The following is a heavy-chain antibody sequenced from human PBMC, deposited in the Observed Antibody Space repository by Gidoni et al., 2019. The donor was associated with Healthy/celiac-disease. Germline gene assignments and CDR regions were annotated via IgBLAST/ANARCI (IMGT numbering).Heavy chain of an antibody. CDR3: ARGHSSGWYAAEYFQH. V-gene: IGHV1-69*02. Sequence: QVQLVQSGAEVKKPGSSVKVSCKASGGPFSSYTISWVRQAPGQGLEWMGRIIPILGIANYAQKFQGRVTITADKSTSTAYMELSSLRSEDTAVYYCARGHSSGWYAAEYFQHWGQGTLVTVSS. CDR1: GGPFSSYT. J-gene: IGHJ1*01. D-gene: IGHD6-19*01. CDR2: IIPILGIA.